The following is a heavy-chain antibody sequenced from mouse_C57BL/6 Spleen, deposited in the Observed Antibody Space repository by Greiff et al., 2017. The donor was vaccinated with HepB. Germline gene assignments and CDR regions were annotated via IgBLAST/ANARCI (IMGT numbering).Heavy chain of an antibody. V-gene: IGHV5-16*01. Sequence: EVKLVESEGGLVQPGSSMKLSCTASGFTFSDYYMAWVRQVPEKGLEWVANINYDGSSTYYLDSLKSRFIISRDNAKNILYLQMSSLKSEDTATYYCARVDGRAWFAYWGQGTLVTVSA. D-gene: IGHD3-1*01. CDR2: INYDGSST. CDR1: GFTFSDYY. CDR3: ARVDGRAWFAY. J-gene: IGHJ3*01.